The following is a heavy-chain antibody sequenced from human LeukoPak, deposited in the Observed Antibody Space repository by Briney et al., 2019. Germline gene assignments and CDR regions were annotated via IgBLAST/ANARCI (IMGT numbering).Heavy chain of an antibody. V-gene: IGHV1-69*05. Sequence: SVKVSCKASGGTFSSYAISWVRQAPGQGLEWMGRIIPIFGTANYAQKFQGRVTITTGESTSTAYMELSSLRSEDTAVYYCARAPFSGYDHYYMDVWGKGTTVTVSS. J-gene: IGHJ6*03. D-gene: IGHD3-22*01. CDR1: GGTFSSYA. CDR2: IIPIFGTA. CDR3: ARAPFSGYDHYYMDV.